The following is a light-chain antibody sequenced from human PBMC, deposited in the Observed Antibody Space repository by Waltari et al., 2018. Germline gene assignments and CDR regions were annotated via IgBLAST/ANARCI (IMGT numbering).Light chain of an antibody. CDR3: CSYAGSSTHVV. Sequence: QSALTQPASVSGSPGQSITISCTGTSSDVGSYNLVSWYQQHPGKAPKLMIYEVSKRPAGFSNRFSGSKSGSTASGTISGLQAEDEADYYCCSYAGSSTHVVFGGGTKLTVL. J-gene: IGLJ2*01. CDR1: SSDVGSYNL. CDR2: EVS. V-gene: IGLV2-23*02.